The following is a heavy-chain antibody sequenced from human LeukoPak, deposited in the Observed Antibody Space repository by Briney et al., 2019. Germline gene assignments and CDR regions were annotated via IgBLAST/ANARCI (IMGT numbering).Heavy chain of an antibody. J-gene: IGHJ6*02. CDR2: IYYSGST. Sequence: PSETLSLTCTVSGGSISTYYWSWIRQPPGKGLEFIGYIYYSGSTNYSPSLKSRVTISVDTSKNQFSLMLSSVTAADTAVYYCARGPAYYDTSGYARFYCFGMDVWGQGTTVTVS. D-gene: IGHD3-22*01. CDR3: ARGPAYYDTSGYARFYCFGMDV. V-gene: IGHV4-59*01. CDR1: GGSISTYY.